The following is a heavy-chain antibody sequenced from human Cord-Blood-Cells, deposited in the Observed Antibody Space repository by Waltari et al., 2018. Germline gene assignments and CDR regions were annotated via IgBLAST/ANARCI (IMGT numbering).Heavy chain of an antibody. Sequence: LQVSCGWLMKPWRGRSGACPVSCVSIVWCSYYWSWIRWSGGNGGVWIGYIYTSGSTNYNPSLKSRVTISVDTSKNQFSLKLSSVTAADTAVYYCARDLQATPYYDFWSGYPDAFDIWGQGTMVTVSS. J-gene: IGHJ3*02. V-gene: IGHV4-61*09. D-gene: IGHD3-3*01. CDR2: IYTSGST. CDR1: CVSIVWCSYY. CDR3: ARDLQATPYYDFWSGYPDAFDI.